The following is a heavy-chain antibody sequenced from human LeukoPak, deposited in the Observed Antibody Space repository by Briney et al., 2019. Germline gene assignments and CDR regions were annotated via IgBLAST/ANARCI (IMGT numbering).Heavy chain of an antibody. CDR1: GFTFSSYG. CDR3: VWFGELLSFDY. Sequence: GGSLRLSCAASGFTFSSYGMHWVRQAPGKGLEWVAVIWYDGSNKYYADSVKGRFTISRDNAKNSLYLQMNSLRAEDTAVYYCVWFGELLSFDYWGQGTLVTVSS. CDR2: IWYDGSNK. J-gene: IGHJ4*02. D-gene: IGHD3-10*01. V-gene: IGHV3-33*03.